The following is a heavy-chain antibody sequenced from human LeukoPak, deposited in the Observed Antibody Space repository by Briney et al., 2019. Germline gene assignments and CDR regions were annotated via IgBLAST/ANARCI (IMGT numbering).Heavy chain of an antibody. CDR3: AKDKAPLYSGYDWDLDF. CDR1: GFTFHHYA. D-gene: IGHD5-12*01. Sequence: PGGSLRLSCAASGFTFHHYAIHWVRQVPGKGLEWVSGINWNSASIGYADSVKGRFTTSRDNAKNSVFLQMDSLRAEDTALYYCAKDKAPLYSGYDWDLDFWGQGTLVTVSS. V-gene: IGHV3-9*01. CDR2: INWNSASI. J-gene: IGHJ4*02.